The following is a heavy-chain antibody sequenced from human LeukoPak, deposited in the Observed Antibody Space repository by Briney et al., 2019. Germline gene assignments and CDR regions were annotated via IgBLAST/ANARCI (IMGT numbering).Heavy chain of an antibody. CDR1: GGSISSSYYY. D-gene: IGHD4-23*01. J-gene: IGHJ4*02. CDR2: IYSSGST. V-gene: IGHV4-39*07. Sequence: PSETLSLTCTVSGGSISSSYYYWGWIRQPPGKGLEWIGSIYSSGSTYYNPSLKSRVTISVDTSKNQFSLKLSSVTAADTAVYYCASHDYGGNSVDYWGQGTLVTVSS. CDR3: ASHDYGGNSVDY.